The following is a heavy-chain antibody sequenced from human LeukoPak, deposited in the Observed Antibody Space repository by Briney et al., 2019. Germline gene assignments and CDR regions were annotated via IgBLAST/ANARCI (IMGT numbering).Heavy chain of an antibody. CDR1: GGTFSSYA. D-gene: IGHD2-15*01. CDR3: ARGSDRGILYYYYMDV. CDR2: IIPIFGTA. J-gene: IGHJ6*03. Sequence: SVKVSCKASGGTFSSYAISWVRQAPGQGLAWMGGIIPIFGTANYAQKFQGRVTITADESTSTAYMELSSLRSEDTAVYYCARGSDRGILYYYYMDVWGKGTTVTVSS. V-gene: IGHV1-69*13.